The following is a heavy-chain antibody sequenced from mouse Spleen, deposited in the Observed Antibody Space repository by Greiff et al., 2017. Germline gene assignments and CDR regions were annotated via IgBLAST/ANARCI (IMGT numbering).Heavy chain of an antibody. Sequence: VQLQQSGPELVKPGASVKISCKASGYSFTGYYMNWVKQSPEKSLEWIGEINPSTGGTTYNQKFKAKATLTVDKSSSTAYMQLKSLTSEDSAVYYCVLNWGGGFAYWGQGTLVTVSA. CDR1: GYSFTGYY. CDR3: VLNWGGGFAY. CDR2: INPSTGGT. V-gene: IGHV1-42*01. J-gene: IGHJ3*01. D-gene: IGHD4-1*02.